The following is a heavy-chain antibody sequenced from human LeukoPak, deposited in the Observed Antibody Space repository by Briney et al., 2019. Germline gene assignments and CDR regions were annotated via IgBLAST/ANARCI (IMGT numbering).Heavy chain of an antibody. Sequence: GASVKVSCKASGGTFSSYAISWVRQAPGQRLEWMGWINAGNGHTKYSQEFQGRLTITRDTSANIVYMDLSSLRSEDMGVYYCARGRWVATNQAYYFDDWGQGTLVTVSS. CDR3: ARGRWVATNQAYYFDD. J-gene: IGHJ4*02. CDR2: INAGNGHT. CDR1: GGTFSSYA. V-gene: IGHV1-3*03. D-gene: IGHD5-12*01.